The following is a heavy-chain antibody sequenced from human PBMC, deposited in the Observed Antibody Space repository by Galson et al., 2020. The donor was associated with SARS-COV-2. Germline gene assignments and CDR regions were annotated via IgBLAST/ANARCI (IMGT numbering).Heavy chain of an antibody. D-gene: IGHD1-26*01. CDR3: ARYSGSDYHDS. V-gene: IGHV4-31*11. CDR1: GDSISSGGYY. CDR2: IYYSGST. Sequence: SEPLSLTCDVYGDSISSGGYYWSWLRQYPGKGLEGIGHIYYSGSTNYNPSLKSRVIISVDRSKNQFSLKLSSVTAADTAVYYCARYSGSDYHDSWGQGTPVTVSS. J-gene: IGHJ4*02.